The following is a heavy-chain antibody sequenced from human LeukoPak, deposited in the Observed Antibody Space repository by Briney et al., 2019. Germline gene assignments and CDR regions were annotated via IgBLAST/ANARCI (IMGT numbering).Heavy chain of an antibody. D-gene: IGHD6-13*01. Sequence: ASVKVSCKASGYTFTGYYMHWVRQAPGQGLEWMGWINPNSGGTNYAQKFQGRVTMTRDTSISTAYMELSRLRSDDTAVYYCARVGYSSSWYAGTPFDYWGQGPLVTVS. CDR1: GYTFTGYY. J-gene: IGHJ4*02. CDR3: ARVGYSSSWYAGTPFDY. CDR2: INPNSGGT. V-gene: IGHV1-2*02.